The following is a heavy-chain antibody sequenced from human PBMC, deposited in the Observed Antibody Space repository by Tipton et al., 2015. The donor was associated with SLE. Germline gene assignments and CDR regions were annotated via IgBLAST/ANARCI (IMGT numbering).Heavy chain of an antibody. Sequence: SLRLSCAASGFTFSSFSLNWVRQAPGKGLEWVSSISSGSDYIYYTDSVKGRFTISRDNAKNSLYLQMSSLRAADTAVYYCARDRGYTGYDPPGYFDYWGQGTLVTVSS. CDR2: ISSGSDYI. D-gene: IGHD5-12*01. CDR3: ARDRGYTGYDPPGYFDY. CDR1: GFTFSSFS. J-gene: IGHJ4*02. V-gene: IGHV3-21*01.